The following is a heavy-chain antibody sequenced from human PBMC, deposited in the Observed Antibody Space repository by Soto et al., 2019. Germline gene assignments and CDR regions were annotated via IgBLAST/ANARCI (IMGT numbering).Heavy chain of an antibody. J-gene: IGHJ4*02. CDR3: ARVGGGNCTNGVCYSHEGYFDY. CDR1: GFTFSDYS. D-gene: IGHD2-8*01. Sequence: QVQLVESGGGLVKPGGSLRLSCAASGFTFSDYSMSWIRQAPGKGLEWVSYISSSGSTIYYADSVKGRFTISRDNAKNALYLQTNSLRAEDTAVYYCARVGGGNCTNGVCYSHEGYFDYWGQGTLVTVSS. V-gene: IGHV3-11*01. CDR2: ISSSGSTI.